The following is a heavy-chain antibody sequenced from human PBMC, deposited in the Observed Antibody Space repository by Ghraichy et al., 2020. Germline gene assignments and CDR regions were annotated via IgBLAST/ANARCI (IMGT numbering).Heavy chain of an antibody. Sequence: SETLSLTCTVSGGSISSYYWSWIRQPPGKGLEWIGYIYYSGSTNYNPSLKSRVTISVDTSKNQFSLKLSSVTAADTAVYYCARGLESDWFAPWGQGTLVTVSS. D-gene: IGHD1-1*01. V-gene: IGHV4-59*01. CDR3: ARGLESDWFAP. CDR1: GGSISSYY. J-gene: IGHJ5*02. CDR2: IYYSGST.